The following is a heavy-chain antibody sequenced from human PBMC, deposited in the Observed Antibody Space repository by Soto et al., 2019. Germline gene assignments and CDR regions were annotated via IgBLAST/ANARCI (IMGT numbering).Heavy chain of an antibody. J-gene: IGHJ4*02. CDR2: MNPNSGNT. V-gene: IGHV1-8*01. CDR3: ARTLYGDQVDY. D-gene: IGHD4-17*01. Sequence: QVQLVQSGAEVKKPGASVKVSCKASGYTFTSYDINWVRQATGQGLEWMGWMNPNSGNTGDAQKFQGGITMTRNTPRSPASIELKSLRCEITAVYYCARTLYGDQVDYWGQGALVTVSS. CDR1: GYTFTSYD.